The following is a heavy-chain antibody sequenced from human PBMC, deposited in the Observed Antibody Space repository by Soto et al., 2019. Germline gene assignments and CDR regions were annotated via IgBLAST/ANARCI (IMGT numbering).Heavy chain of an antibody. Sequence: SETLSLTCTVSGGSISSSSYYWGWIRQPPGKGLEWIGSIYYSGSTYYNPSLKSRVTISVDTSKNQFSLKLSSVTAADTAVYYCARYSPSDRGVNNWFDPWGQGTLVTVSS. D-gene: IGHD3-10*01. CDR3: ARYSPSDRGVNNWFDP. CDR2: IYYSGST. CDR1: GGSISSSSYY. J-gene: IGHJ5*02. V-gene: IGHV4-39*01.